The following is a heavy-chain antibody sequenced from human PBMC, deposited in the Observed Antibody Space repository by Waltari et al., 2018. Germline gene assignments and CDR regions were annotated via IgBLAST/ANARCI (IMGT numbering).Heavy chain of an antibody. CDR2: IYHSGST. Sequence: QVQLQESGTGLVKPSETLSLTCAVSGYSISSGYYWGWIRQPPGKGLEWIGGIYHSGSTYYNPALKSRVTIAVDTSKNQFSLKLSTVNAADTAVYYWAREESNCSSTSCYANWFDPWGQGTLVTVSS. D-gene: IGHD2-2*01. J-gene: IGHJ5*02. CDR3: AREESNCSSTSCYANWFDP. CDR1: GYSISSGYY. V-gene: IGHV4-38-2*02.